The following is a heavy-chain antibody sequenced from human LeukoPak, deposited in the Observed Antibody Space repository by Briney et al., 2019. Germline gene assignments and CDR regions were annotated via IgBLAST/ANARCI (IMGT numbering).Heavy chain of an antibody. CDR3: AKDREAYSYGPGYGMDV. V-gene: IGHV3-30*18. J-gene: IGHJ6*02. Sequence: GGCLRLSCAACRLTFSSYGMQWVRQAPGEGGEWGAVLLYDVSKKYYAHSVKGRVTISRDNSKKALYLQMNSLRAEDTAVYYCAKDREAYSYGPGYGMDVWGQGTTVTVSS. CDR1: RLTFSSYG. CDR2: LLYDVSKK. D-gene: IGHD5-18*01.